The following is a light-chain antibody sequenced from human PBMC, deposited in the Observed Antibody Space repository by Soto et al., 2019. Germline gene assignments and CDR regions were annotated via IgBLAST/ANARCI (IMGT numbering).Light chain of an antibody. V-gene: IGKV3-20*01. CDR3: QQYGSSPPGFT. CDR1: ESVNNY. J-gene: IGKJ3*01. CDR2: DAS. Sequence: EVVLTQSPATLSLSPGERATLSCRASESVNNYLAWYQQKPGQAPRLLIYDASNRATGIPARFSGSGSGTDFTLTISRLEPEDFAVYYCQQYGSSPPGFTFGPGTTVEMK.